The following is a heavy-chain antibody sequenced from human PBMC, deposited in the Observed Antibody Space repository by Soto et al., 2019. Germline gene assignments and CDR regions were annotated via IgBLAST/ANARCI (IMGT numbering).Heavy chain of an antibody. V-gene: IGHV1-69*01. CDR3: ARDGAPYYDSPSWFDP. J-gene: IGHJ5*02. Sequence: QVQLVQSGAEVKXPXSXXKXSXKASGXTFSSYAISWVRQAPGQGLEWMGGIIPIFGTANYAQKFQGRVTITADESTSTAYMELSSLRSEDTAVYYCARDGAPYYDSPSWFDPWGQGTLVTVSS. CDR2: IIPIFGTA. CDR1: GXTFSSYA. D-gene: IGHD3-3*01.